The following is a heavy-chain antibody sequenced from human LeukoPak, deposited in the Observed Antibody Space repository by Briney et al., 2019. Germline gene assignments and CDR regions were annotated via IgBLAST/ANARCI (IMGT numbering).Heavy chain of an antibody. V-gene: IGHV1-46*01. CDR1: GYTFTSYY. CDR3: ARVGKAVGATTDHFDY. Sequence: ASVKVSCKASGYTFTSYYMHWVRQAPGQGLEWMGIINPSGGSTSYAQKFQGRVTVTRDTSTSTVYMELSSLRSEDTAVYYCARVGKAVGATTDHFDYWGQGTLVTVSS. D-gene: IGHD1-26*01. J-gene: IGHJ4*02. CDR2: INPSGGST.